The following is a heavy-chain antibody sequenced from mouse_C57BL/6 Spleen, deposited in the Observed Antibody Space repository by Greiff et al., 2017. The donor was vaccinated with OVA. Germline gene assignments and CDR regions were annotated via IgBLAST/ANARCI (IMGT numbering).Heavy chain of an antibody. CDR3: AKHERRVGRFSFYG. CDR1: GYTFTEYT. D-gene: IGHD2-12*01. V-gene: IGHV1-62-2*01. Sequence: VQLQQSGAELVKPGASVKLSCKASGYTFTEYTIHWVKQRSGQGLEWIGWFYPGSGSIKYNEKFKDKATLTADKSSSTVYMELSKLTSEDSAVDFGAKHERRVGRFSFYGWGQGTTLTVAS. CDR2: FYPGSGSI. J-gene: IGHJ2*01.